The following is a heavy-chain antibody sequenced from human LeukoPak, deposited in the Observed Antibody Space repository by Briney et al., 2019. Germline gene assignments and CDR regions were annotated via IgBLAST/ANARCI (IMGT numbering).Heavy chain of an antibody. Sequence: GGSLRLSCAASGFTFSSYGMHWVRQAPGKGLEWVAFIRYDGSNKYYADSVKGRFTISRDNSKNTVYLQVNSLRVEDTAVFYCARGRWYDSSGSDAFDIWGQGTMVTVSS. D-gene: IGHD3-22*01. CDR1: GFTFSSYG. CDR3: ARGRWYDSSGSDAFDI. V-gene: IGHV3-30*02. J-gene: IGHJ3*02. CDR2: IRYDGSNK.